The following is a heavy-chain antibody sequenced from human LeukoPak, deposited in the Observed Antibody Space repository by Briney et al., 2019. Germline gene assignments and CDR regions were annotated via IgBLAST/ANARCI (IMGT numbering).Heavy chain of an antibody. D-gene: IGHD3-16*01. Sequence: PGGSLRLSCAASGFTFSSYGMHWVRQAPGKGLEWVAVISYDGSNKYYADSVKGRFTISRDNSKNTLYLQMNSLRAEDTAVYYCAGDYGISGYYDYAYWGQGTLVTVSS. CDR2: ISYDGSNK. J-gene: IGHJ4*02. V-gene: IGHV3-30*03. CDR3: AGDYGISGYYDYAY. CDR1: GFTFSSYG.